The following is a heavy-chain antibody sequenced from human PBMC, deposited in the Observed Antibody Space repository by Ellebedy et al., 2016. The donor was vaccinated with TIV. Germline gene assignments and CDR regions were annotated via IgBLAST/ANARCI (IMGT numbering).Heavy chain of an antibody. J-gene: IGHJ6*02. CDR1: GFTFSSYS. CDR3: ARDLGPWRDYYYYGMDV. D-gene: IGHD3-16*01. CDR2: ISSSSYI. Sequence: GESLKISXAASGFTFSSYSMNWVRQAPGKGLEWVSSISSSSYIYYADSVKGRFTISRDNAKNSLYLQMNSLRAEDTAVYYCARDLGPWRDYYYYGMDVWGQGTTDTVSS. V-gene: IGHV3-21*01.